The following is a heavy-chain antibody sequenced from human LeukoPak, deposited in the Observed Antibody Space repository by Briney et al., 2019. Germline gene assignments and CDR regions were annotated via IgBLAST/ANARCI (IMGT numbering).Heavy chain of an antibody. Sequence: GESLRLSCAASGFTFSSYSMNWVRQAPGKGLEWVSSISSSSSYIYYADSVKGRFTISRDNAKNSLYLQMNSLRAEDTAVYYCARDLAVADSWFDPWGQGTLVTVSS. CDR2: ISSSSSYI. CDR1: GFTFSSYS. V-gene: IGHV3-21*01. CDR3: ARDLAVADSWFDP. J-gene: IGHJ5*02. D-gene: IGHD6-19*01.